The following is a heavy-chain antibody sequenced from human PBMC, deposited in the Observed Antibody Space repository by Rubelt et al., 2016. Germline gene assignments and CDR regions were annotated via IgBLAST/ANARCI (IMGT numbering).Heavy chain of an antibody. V-gene: IGHV4-31*03. CDR2: IYYSGGT. CDR3: ARVRYSSDGGIDY. CDR1: GGSISSGSFY. D-gene: IGHD3-22*01. Sequence: QVQLQESGPGLVKPSQTLSLTCTVSGGSISSGSFYWSWIRQHPGKGLEWIGYIYYSGGTYYNRTLKSRFTISLDTSTNQFSLKLRSVTTADTAVYYCARVRYSSDGGIDYWGQGTLVTVSS. J-gene: IGHJ4*02.